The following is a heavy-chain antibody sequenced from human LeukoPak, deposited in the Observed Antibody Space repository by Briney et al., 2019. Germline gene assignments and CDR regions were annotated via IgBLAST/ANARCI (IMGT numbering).Heavy chain of an antibody. CDR2: TYYRSKWYN. D-gene: IGHD4-23*01. CDR3: ARDRALTTVVTPLYYYMDV. Sequence: SQTLSLTCAISGDSVSSNSAAWNWIRQSPSRGLEWLGRTYYRSKWYNDYAVSVKSLITINPDTSKNQFSLQLNSVTPEDTAVYYCARDRALTTVVTPLYYYMDVWGKGTTVTVSS. CDR1: GDSVSSNSAA. J-gene: IGHJ6*03. V-gene: IGHV6-1*01.